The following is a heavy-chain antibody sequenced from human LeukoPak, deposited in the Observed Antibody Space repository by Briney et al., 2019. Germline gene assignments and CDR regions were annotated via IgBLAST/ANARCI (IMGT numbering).Heavy chain of an antibody. D-gene: IGHD2-2*01. CDR2: IDGSATDT. Sequence: QAGGSLRLSCAASGFTFSNYAMTWVRQAPGKGLEWVSSIDGSATDTYYADSVKGRFTISRDNSRNTQYLQMNSLRAEDTAVYYCAKSALLGYCSSTSCHEVQYFDYWGQGTLVTVSS. CDR3: AKSALLGYCSSTSCHEVQYFDY. CDR1: GFTFSNYA. V-gene: IGHV3-23*01. J-gene: IGHJ4*02.